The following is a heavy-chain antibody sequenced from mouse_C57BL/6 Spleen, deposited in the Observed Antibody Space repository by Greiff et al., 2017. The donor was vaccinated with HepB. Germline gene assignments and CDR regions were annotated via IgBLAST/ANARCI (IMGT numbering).Heavy chain of an antibody. D-gene: IGHD2-1*01. CDR3: ASGNFAY. CDR2: IYPRDGST. CDR1: GYTFTSYD. V-gene: IGHV1-85*01. J-gene: IGHJ3*01. Sequence: QVQLKESGPELVKPGASVKLSCKASGYTFTSYDINWVKQRPGQGLEWIGWIYPRDGSTKYNEKFKGKATLTVDTSSSTAYMELHSLTSEDSAVYFCASGNFAYWGQGTLVTVSA.